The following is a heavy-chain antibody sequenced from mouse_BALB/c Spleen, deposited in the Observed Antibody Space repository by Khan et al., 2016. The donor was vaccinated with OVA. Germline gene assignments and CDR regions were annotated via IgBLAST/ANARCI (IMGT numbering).Heavy chain of an antibody. CDR2: INPSDGGT. CDR3: TRSGWAAFAY. CDR1: GYTFTSYY. V-gene: IGHV1S81*02. D-gene: IGHD1-1*02. J-gene: IGHJ3*01. Sequence: QVQLQQSGAELVKPGASVKLSCKASGYTFTSYYMYWVKQRPGQGLEWIGGINPSDGGTNFNEKFKSKATLTVDKSSSTAYMQLSSLTSEDSAVYYSTRSGWAAFAYWGQGTLVTVSA.